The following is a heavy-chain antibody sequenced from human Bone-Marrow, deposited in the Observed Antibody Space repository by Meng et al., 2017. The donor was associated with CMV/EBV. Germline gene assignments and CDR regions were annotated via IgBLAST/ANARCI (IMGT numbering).Heavy chain of an antibody. J-gene: IGHJ4*02. Sequence: GGSLRLSCAASGLTVSSNFMSWVRQAPGKGLEWVSVIYRGGTTFYADSVKGRFTISRDNSKNTLYLQMNTLRAEDTAVYYCARIGSSSWGMGYDVDYWGQGTLVAASS. D-gene: IGHD6-13*01. V-gene: IGHV3-53*01. CDR2: IYRGGTT. CDR1: GLTVSSNF. CDR3: ARIGSSSWGMGYDVDY.